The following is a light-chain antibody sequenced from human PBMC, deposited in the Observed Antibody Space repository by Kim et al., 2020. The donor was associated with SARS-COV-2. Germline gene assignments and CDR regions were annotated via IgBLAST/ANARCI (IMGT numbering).Light chain of an antibody. V-gene: IGKV3-15*01. CDR1: ETISNN. CDR2: DAS. Sequence: SVSAGEKVTLSCEASETISNNLDWYQLKPGQAPRLLIYDASTGEAGIPARFSGSGSGTEFTLTISSLQSEDIAIYYCQQYNVLPRSFGQGTKLEI. J-gene: IGKJ2*03. CDR3: QQYNVLPRS.